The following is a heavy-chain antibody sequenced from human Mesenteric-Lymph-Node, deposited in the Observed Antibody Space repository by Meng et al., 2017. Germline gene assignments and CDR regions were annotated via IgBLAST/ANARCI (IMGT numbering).Heavy chain of an antibody. V-gene: IGHV2-5*01. CDR1: GFSLSTSGVG. Sequence: SGPTLVKPTQTLTLTCTFSGFSLSTSGVGVGWIRQPPGKALEWLALIYWNDDKRYSPSLKSRLTITKDTSKNQVVLTMTNMDPVDTATYYCAHRPFLGSSGRPWSYWGQGTLVTVSS. D-gene: IGHD3-22*01. J-gene: IGHJ4*02. CDR3: AHRPFLGSSGRPWSY. CDR2: IYWNDDK.